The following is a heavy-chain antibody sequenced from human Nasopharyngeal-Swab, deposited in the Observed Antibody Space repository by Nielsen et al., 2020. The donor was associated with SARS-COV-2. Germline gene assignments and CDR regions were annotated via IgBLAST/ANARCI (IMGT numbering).Heavy chain of an antibody. CDR3: TTYY. J-gene: IGHJ4*02. V-gene: IGHV3-15*01. Sequence: GESLKISCAASGFTFSNAWMSWVRQAPGKGLEWVGRIKSKTEGGTTDYAAPVKGRFTISRDDSKNTLYLQMNSLKTEDTAVYYCTTYYWGQGTLVTVSS. CDR1: GFTFSNAW. CDR2: IKSKTEGGTT.